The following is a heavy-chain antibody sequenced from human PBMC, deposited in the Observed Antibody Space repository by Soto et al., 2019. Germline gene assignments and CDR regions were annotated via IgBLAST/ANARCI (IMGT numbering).Heavy chain of an antibody. Sequence: GASGKVSCKASGYTFTSYGISWVRQAPGRGLEWMGWISAYNGNTNYAQKLQGRVTMTTDTSTSTAYMELRSLRSDDTAVYYCARGIYYDFWSGYPGYFDYWGQGTLVTVSS. CDR1: GYTFTSYG. CDR3: ARGIYYDFWSGYPGYFDY. D-gene: IGHD3-3*01. J-gene: IGHJ4*02. V-gene: IGHV1-18*01. CDR2: ISAYNGNT.